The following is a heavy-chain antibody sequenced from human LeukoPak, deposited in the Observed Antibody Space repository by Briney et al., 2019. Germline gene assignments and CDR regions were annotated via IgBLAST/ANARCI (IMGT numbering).Heavy chain of an antibody. J-gene: IGHJ4*02. CDR3: ARAAFYSEYYFDY. V-gene: IGHV4-30-4*01. CDR1: GGSISSGDYY. Sequence: SQTLSLTCTVSGGSISSGDYYWSWIRQPPGKGLEWIGYFYSRGSTYYNSSLKSRITISVDTSKNQFSLKLSSVIAADTAVYYCARAAFYSEYYFDYWGQGTLVTVS. CDR2: FYSRGST. D-gene: IGHD6-13*01.